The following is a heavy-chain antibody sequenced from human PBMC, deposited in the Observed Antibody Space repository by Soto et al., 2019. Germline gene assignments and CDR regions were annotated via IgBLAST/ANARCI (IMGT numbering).Heavy chain of an antibody. V-gene: IGHV1-18*01. CDR3: ARGGYSGSWYVSFYYYYGMDV. D-gene: IGHD6-13*01. CDR2: ISAYNGNT. Sequence: QVQLVQSGAEVKKPGASVKVSCKASGYTFTSYGISWVRQAPGQGLEWMGWISAYNGNTNYAQKLQGRVTMTTDTSTSTAYMELRSLRSDDTAVYYCARGGYSGSWYVSFYYYYGMDVWGQGTTVTVSS. J-gene: IGHJ6*02. CDR1: GYTFTSYG.